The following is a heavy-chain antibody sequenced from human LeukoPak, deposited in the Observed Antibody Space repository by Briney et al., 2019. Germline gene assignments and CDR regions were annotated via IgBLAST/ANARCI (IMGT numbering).Heavy chain of an antibody. CDR3: AKDMDSVSGWYVDY. V-gene: IGHV3-7*03. CDR2: IKQDGSEK. J-gene: IGHJ4*02. D-gene: IGHD6-19*01. CDR1: GFTFSSYW. Sequence: PGGSLRLSCAASGFTFSSYWMSWVRQAPGKGLEWVANIKQDGSEKYYVDSVKGRFTISRDNAKNSLYLQMNSLRAEDTALYYCAKDMDSVSGWYVDYWGQGTLVTVSS.